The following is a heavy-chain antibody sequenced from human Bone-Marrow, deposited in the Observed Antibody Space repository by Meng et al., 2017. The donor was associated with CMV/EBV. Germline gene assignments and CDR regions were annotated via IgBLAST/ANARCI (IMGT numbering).Heavy chain of an antibody. CDR2: INPNSGGT. Sequence: SCKASGYTFTGYYRHWVRQAPGQGLEWMGWINPNSGGTNYAQKFQGRVTMTRDTSISTAYMELSRLRSDDTAVYYCARDRDGYNNLDYWGQGTLVTVSS. J-gene: IGHJ4*02. CDR1: GYTFTGYY. V-gene: IGHV1-2*02. D-gene: IGHD5-24*01. CDR3: ARDRDGYNNLDY.